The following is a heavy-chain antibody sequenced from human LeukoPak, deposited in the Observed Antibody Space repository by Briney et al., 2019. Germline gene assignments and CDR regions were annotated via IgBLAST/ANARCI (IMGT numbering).Heavy chain of an antibody. D-gene: IGHD2-15*01. J-gene: IGHJ5*02. CDR3: ARDLYCSGGSCFNWFDP. Sequence: PSETLSSPALSLVTPSAVVTTGAGSGSPQGRGWSGLGVSIIVGAPTTTRSLKSRVTISVDTSKNQFSLKLSSVTAADTAVYYCARDLYCSGGSCFNWFDPWGQGTLVTVSS. CDR1: VTPSAVVTT. CDR2: SIIVGAP. V-gene: IGHV4-38-2*02.